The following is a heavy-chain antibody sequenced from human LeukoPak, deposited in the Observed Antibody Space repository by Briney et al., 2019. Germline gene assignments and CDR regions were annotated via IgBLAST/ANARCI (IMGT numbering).Heavy chain of an antibody. V-gene: IGHV1-24*01. CDR3: ATGTTGGYGSGSYFLFDY. CDR1: GYTLTELY. Sequence: ASVKVSCKVSGYTLTELYMHWVRQAPGKGLEWMGGFDPEDGETIYAQKFQGRVTMTEDTSTDTAYMELSSLRSEDTAVYYCATGTTGGYGSGSYFLFDYWGQGTLVTVSS. J-gene: IGHJ4*02. D-gene: IGHD3-10*01. CDR2: FDPEDGET.